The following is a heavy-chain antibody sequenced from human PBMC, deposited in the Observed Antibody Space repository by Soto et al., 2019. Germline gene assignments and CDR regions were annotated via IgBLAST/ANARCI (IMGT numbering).Heavy chain of an antibody. J-gene: IGHJ4*02. D-gene: IGHD3-3*01. V-gene: IGHV3-23*01. CDR1: GFTFSSYA. Sequence: EVQLLESGGGLVQPGGSLRLSCAASGFTFSSYAMSWVRQAPGEGLEWVSAISGSGGSTYYADSVKGRFTISRDNSKNTLYLQMNSLRAEDTAVYYCAKGRFWSGYPYYFDYWGQGTLVTVSS. CDR3: AKGRFWSGYPYYFDY. CDR2: ISGSGGST.